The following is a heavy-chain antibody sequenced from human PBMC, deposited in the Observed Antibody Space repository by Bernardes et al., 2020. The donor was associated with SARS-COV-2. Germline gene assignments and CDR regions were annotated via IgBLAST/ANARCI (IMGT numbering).Heavy chain of an antibody. J-gene: IGHJ4*02. V-gene: IGHV3-23*01. D-gene: IGHD1-1*01. CDR2: ISSSGGST. CDR1: GFTFSSYA. CDR3: ASGTGAFDY. Sequence: GGSLRLSCAASGFTFSSYAMSWVRQAPGKGLEWVSPISSSGGSTYYADSVKGRFTISRDNSKNTLYLQMNSLRAEDTAVYYCASGTGAFDYWGQGTLVTVSS.